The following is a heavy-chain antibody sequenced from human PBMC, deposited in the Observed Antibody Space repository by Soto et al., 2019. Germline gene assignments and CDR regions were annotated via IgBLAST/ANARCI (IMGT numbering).Heavy chain of an antibody. J-gene: IGHJ6*02. CDR2: IIPIFGTA. Sequence: SVKVSCKASGGTFSSYAISWVRQAPGQGLEWMGGIIPIFGTANYAQKFQGRVTITADESTSTAYMELSSLRSEDTAVYYCARGRIVVVVAATPRYYGMDDWGQGTTVTVSS. CDR3: ARGRIVVVVAATPRYYGMDD. CDR1: GGTFSSYA. D-gene: IGHD2-15*01. V-gene: IGHV1-69*13.